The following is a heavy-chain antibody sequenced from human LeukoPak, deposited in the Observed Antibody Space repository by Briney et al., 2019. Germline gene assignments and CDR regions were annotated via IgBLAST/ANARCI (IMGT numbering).Heavy chain of an antibody. J-gene: IGHJ1*01. V-gene: IGHV4-38-2*02. CDR3: ARVPSSGWFAEYFQH. CDR1: GGSISSGYY. CDR2: IYHSGST. D-gene: IGHD6-19*01. Sequence: SETLSPTCTVSGGSISSGYYWGWIRQPPGKGLEWIGSIYHSGSTYYNPSLKSRVTISVDTSKNQFSLKLSSVTAADTAVYYCARVPSSGWFAEYFQHWGQGTLVTVSS.